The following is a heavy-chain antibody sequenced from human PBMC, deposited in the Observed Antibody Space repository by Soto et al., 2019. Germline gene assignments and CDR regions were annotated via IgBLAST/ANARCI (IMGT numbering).Heavy chain of an antibody. V-gene: IGHV4-31*03. CDR3: ARRIVATDDAFDI. CDR2: IYYSGST. D-gene: IGHD5-12*01. Sequence: SETLSLTCTVSGGSISSGGYYWSWIRQHPGKGLEWIGYIYYSGSTYYNPSLKCRVTISVDTSKNQFSLKLSSVTSADTALYYCARRIVATDDAFDIWGQGTMVTVSS. CDR1: GGSISSGGYY. J-gene: IGHJ3*02.